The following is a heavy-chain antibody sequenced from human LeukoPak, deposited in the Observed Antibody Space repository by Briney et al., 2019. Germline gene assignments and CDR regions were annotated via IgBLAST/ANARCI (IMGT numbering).Heavy chain of an antibody. D-gene: IGHD3-9*01. CDR3: ARLTGYSSESWFDP. CDR1: GGSISSYY. J-gene: IGHJ5*02. CDR2: IYYGGST. V-gene: IGHV4-59*01. Sequence: SETLSLTCTVSGGSISSYYWSWIRQPPGKGLEWIGYIYYGGSTNYNPSLKSRVTISVDTSKNQFSLKLSSVTAADTAVYYCARLTGYSSESWFDPWGQGTLVTVSS.